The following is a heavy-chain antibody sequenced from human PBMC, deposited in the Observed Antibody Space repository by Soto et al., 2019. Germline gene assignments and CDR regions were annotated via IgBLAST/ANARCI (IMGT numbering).Heavy chain of an antibody. CDR1: GFTFSDYY. D-gene: IGHD2-15*01. V-gene: IGHV3-11*01. Sequence: QVQLVESGGGLVKPGGSLRLSCAASGFTFSDYYMTWIRQAPWKGLEWVSYISSSGSGIYYPDSMKGRFTISRDNAKKSLYLQMSSLRAEDTAVYYCARAYSDAFDIWGQGTMVTVSS. CDR3: ARAYSDAFDI. J-gene: IGHJ3*02. CDR2: ISSSGSGI.